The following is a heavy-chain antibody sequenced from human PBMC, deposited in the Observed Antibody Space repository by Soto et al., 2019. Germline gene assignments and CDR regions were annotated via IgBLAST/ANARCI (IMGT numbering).Heavy chain of an antibody. D-gene: IGHD3-22*01. J-gene: IGHJ4*02. Sequence: ASVKVSCKASGYTFTSYGISWVRQAPGQGLEWMGWISAYSGNTNYAQKLQGRVTMTTDTSTSTAYMELRSLRSDDTAVYYCARDSITMIVVVIQPLDYWGQGTLVTVSS. V-gene: IGHV1-18*01. CDR1: GYTFTSYG. CDR3: ARDSITMIVVVIQPLDY. CDR2: ISAYSGNT.